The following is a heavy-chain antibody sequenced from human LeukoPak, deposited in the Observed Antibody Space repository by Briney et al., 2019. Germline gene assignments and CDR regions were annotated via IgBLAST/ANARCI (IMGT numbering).Heavy chain of an antibody. J-gene: IGHJ1*01. D-gene: IGHD3-22*01. V-gene: IGHV3-23*01. CDR2: FSDSGGST. CDR3: AKDEPNRAVPPVDTSSFYNKYFHH. CDR1: GFTFSIYA. Sequence: GGSLRLSCAASGFTFSIYAMSWVRQAPGKGLEWVSGFSDSGGSTYYADSVKGRFTISRDNSKNTLYLQMNSLRAEDTAVYYCAKDEPNRAVPPVDTSSFYNKYFHHWGQGTLVAVSS.